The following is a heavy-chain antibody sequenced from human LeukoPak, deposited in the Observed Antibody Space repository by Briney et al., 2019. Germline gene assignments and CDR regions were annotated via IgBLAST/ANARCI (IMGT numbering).Heavy chain of an antibody. Sequence: ASVKVSCXASGYTFTSYDINWVRQAAGQGLEWMRWMNPNSGNTGYAQKFQGRVTITRNTSISTAYMELSSLRSEDTAVYYCAREARECSSTSCYPYYYYMDVWGKGTTVTVSS. CDR2: MNPNSGNT. CDR3: AREARECSSTSCYPYYYYMDV. CDR1: GYTFTSYD. J-gene: IGHJ6*03. D-gene: IGHD2-2*01. V-gene: IGHV1-8*03.